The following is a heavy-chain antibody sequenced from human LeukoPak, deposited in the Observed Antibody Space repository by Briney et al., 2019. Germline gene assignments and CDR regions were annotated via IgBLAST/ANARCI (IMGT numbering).Heavy chain of an antibody. V-gene: IGHV3-7*01. CDR2: VKEDGRVK. J-gene: IGHJ4*02. CDR1: GFTFSNYW. D-gene: IGHD4-23*01. Sequence: GGSLRLSCAASGFTFSNYWMSWVRHAPEKGLEWVANVKEDGRVKQYTDSMKGRFTISRDNAKNSLYLQMNSLRVEDTAVYYCARDRDDGGFEYWGQGTLVTVSS. CDR3: ARDRDDGGFEY.